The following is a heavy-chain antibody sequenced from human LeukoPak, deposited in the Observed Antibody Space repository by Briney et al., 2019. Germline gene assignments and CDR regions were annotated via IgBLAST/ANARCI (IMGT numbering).Heavy chain of an antibody. Sequence: ASVNVSCKASGFTFSSYAFHWVRQAPGQGLEWLGSINGGSGTTRLSDRFQGRVSITRDTSATTAYVDLSRLASDDTAVYFCARGDWRWYLDLWGRGTLVTVSS. CDR2: INGGSGTT. CDR3: ARGDWRWYLDL. D-gene: IGHD2-21*01. V-gene: IGHV1-3*01. J-gene: IGHJ2*01. CDR1: GFTFSSYA.